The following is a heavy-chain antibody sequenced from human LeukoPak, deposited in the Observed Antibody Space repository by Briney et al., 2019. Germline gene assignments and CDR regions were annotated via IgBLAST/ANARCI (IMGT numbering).Heavy chain of an antibody. V-gene: IGHV4-34*01. Sequence: PSETLSLTCAVYGGSFSGYYWKWIRQPPGKGLEWIGEINHSGSTNYNPSLKSRVTISVDTSKNQFSLKLSSVTAADTAVYYCAAVLATIYYFDYWGQGTLVTVSS. CDR1: GGSFSGYY. D-gene: IGHD5-24*01. J-gene: IGHJ4*02. CDR3: AAVLATIYYFDY. CDR2: INHSGST.